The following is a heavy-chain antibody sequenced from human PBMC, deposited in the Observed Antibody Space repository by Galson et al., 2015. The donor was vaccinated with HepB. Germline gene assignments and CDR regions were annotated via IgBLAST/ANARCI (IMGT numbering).Heavy chain of an antibody. CDR3: ARSRYYGGYFDF. J-gene: IGHJ4*02. V-gene: IGHV4-59*01. CDR2: IYDTGST. D-gene: IGHD4-23*01. Sequence: SETLSLTCTVSGGSINTYYWHWIRQPPGKGLEWIGYIYDTGSTNYNPSLNSRVTISLDSSKNQFSLRLNSVTAADTAVYYCARSRYYGGYFDFWGQGTLVTVSS. CDR1: GGSINTYY.